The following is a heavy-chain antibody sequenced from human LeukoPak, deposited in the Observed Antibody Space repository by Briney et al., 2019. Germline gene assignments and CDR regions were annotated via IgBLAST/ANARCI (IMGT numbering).Heavy chain of an antibody. J-gene: IGHJ6*03. CDR2: IYTSGST. D-gene: IGHD6-6*01. V-gene: IGHV4-4*07. CDR1: GGSISSYY. Sequence: SETLSLTCTVSGGSISSYYWSWIRQPAGKGLEWIGRIYTSGSTNYNPSLKSRVTMSVDTSKNQFSLRLSSVTAADTAVYYCARGAENYSNSSRYYYYYMDVWGKGTTVTVSS. CDR3: ARGAENYSNSSRYYYYYMDV.